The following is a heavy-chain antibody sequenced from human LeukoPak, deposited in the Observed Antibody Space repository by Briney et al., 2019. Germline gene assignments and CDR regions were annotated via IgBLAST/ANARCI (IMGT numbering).Heavy chain of an antibody. D-gene: IGHD3-3*02. J-gene: IGHJ3*02. Sequence: GGSLRLSCAGSGFTFSSYSMNWVRQAPGKGLEWVSSMGSSGTNGYYADPVKGRFIISRDNAKNSLFLQMNSLRAEDSALYYCVRELGAPAAGAFDIWGQGTLVTVSS. V-gene: IGHV3-21*01. CDR1: GFTFSSYS. CDR3: VRELGAPAAGAFDI. CDR2: MGSSGTNG.